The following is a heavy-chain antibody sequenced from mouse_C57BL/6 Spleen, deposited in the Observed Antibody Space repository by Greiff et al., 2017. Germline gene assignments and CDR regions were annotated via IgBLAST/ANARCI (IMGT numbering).Heavy chain of an antibody. V-gene: IGHV14-2*01. J-gene: IGHJ2*01. Sequence: VQLQQSGAELVKPGASVKLSCTASGFNIKDYYMHWVKQRTEQGLEWIGRIDPEDGETKYAPKFQGKATITADTSSNTAYLQLSSLTSADTADNYSAKWGLGRGNYFDYWGQGTTLTVSS. CDR1: GFNIKDYY. CDR3: AKWGLGRGNYFDY. D-gene: IGHD4-1*01. CDR2: IDPEDGET.